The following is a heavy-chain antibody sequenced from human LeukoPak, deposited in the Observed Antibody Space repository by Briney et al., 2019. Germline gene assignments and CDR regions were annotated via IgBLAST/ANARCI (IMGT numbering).Heavy chain of an antibody. J-gene: IGHJ3*02. CDR1: GFTFSSYG. CDR3: ARDFDRGAFDI. D-gene: IGHD3-22*01. CDR2: ISSRSSTI. V-gene: IGHV3-48*04. Sequence: GGSLRLSCAASGFTFSSYGMTWVRQAPGKGLEWVSDISSRSSTIYYADSVKGRFTISRDNAKNTLYLQMNSLRAEDTAVYYCARDFDRGAFDIWGQGTMVTVSS.